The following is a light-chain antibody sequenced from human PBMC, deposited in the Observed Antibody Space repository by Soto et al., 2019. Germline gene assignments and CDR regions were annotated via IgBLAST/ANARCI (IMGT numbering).Light chain of an antibody. CDR3: CSYVGSTTYV. J-gene: IGLJ1*01. V-gene: IGLV2-23*01. Sequence: QAVLTQPASVSGSPGQSITISCTGSSNDVGRYNQVSGYQQHPGKAPKVMIYAGSQQPSGVSNRFSGSKSGNTASLTISRPQAEDQADYYCCSYVGSTTYVFGTGTQVPAL. CDR2: AGS. CDR1: SNDVGRYNQ.